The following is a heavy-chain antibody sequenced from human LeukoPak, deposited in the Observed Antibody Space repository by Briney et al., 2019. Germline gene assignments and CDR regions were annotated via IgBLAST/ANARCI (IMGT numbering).Heavy chain of an antibody. Sequence: SETLSLTCTVSGGSISSYYWSWIRQPPGKGLEWTGYIYYSGSTNYNPSLKSRVTISVDTSKNQFSLKLSSVTAADTAVYYCARVSPSLDYWGQGTLVTVSS. CDR3: ARVSPSLDY. D-gene: IGHD6-6*01. J-gene: IGHJ4*02. CDR1: GGSISSYY. V-gene: IGHV4-59*01. CDR2: IYYSGST.